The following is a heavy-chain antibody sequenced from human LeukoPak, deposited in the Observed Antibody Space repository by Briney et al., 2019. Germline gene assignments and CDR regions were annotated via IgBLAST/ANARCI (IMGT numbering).Heavy chain of an antibody. CDR2: IYPGDSDT. V-gene: IGHV5-51*01. CDR3: ARHPRQKWFLPTTPDY. CDR1: GYSFTSYW. D-gene: IGHD3-22*01. J-gene: IGHJ4*02. Sequence: GESLKISCKGSGYSFTSYWIGWVRHMPGKGLEWMGIIYPGDSDTRYSPSFQGQVTISADKSISTAYLQWSSLKASDTAMYYCARHPRQKWFLPTTPDYWGQGTLVTVSS.